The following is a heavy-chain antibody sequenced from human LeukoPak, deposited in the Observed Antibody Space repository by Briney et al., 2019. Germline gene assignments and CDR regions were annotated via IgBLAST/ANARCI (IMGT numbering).Heavy chain of an antibody. V-gene: IGHV1-69*01. CDR1: GGTFSSYA. CDR3: ARVTGDYYYYMDV. CDR2: IIPIFGTA. Sequence: ASVKVSCKASGGTFSSYAISWVRQAPGQGLEWMGGIIPIFGTANYAQKFQGRVTITADESTSTAYMELRSLRSDDTAVYYCARVTGDYYYYMDVWGKGTTVTVSS. J-gene: IGHJ6*03.